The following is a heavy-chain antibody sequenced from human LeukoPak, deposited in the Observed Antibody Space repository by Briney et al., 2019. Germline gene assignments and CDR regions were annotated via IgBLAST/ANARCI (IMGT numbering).Heavy chain of an antibody. Sequence: SETLSLTCAVYGGSFSGYYWSWIRQPPGKGLEWIGEINHSGSTNYNPSLKSRVTISVDTSKNQFSLKLSSVTAADTAVYYCAARIMGATYVRYWGQGTLVTVSS. CDR3: AARIMGATYVRY. CDR2: INHSGST. CDR1: GGSFSGYY. D-gene: IGHD1-26*01. V-gene: IGHV4-34*01. J-gene: IGHJ4*02.